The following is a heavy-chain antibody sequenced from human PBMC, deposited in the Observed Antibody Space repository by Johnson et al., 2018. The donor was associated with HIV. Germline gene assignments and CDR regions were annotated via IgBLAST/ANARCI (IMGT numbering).Heavy chain of an antibody. CDR2: ISYDGSNK. Sequence: QEQLVESGGGVVQPGRSLRLSCAASGFTFSSYAMHWVRQTPGKGLEWVAVISYDGSNKYYADSVKGRFTISRDNSRSTVYLHMINLRADDTALYYCAREISRYYYDYAAFDMWGQGTMVTVSS. J-gene: IGHJ3*02. V-gene: IGHV3-30-3*01. CDR3: AREISRYYYDYAAFDM. CDR1: GFTFSSYA. D-gene: IGHD3-22*01.